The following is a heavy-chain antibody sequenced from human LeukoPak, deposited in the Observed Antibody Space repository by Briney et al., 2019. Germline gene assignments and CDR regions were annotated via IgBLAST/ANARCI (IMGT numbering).Heavy chain of an antibody. Sequence: ASVKVSCKASGYTFTSYDINGVRQATGQGLEWMGWINPNSGNTGYAQKFQGRVTMTRNTSISTAYMELSSLRSEDTAVYYCARSPRGRRSSWYSFDYWGQGTLVTVSS. CDR2: INPNSGNT. D-gene: IGHD6-13*01. J-gene: IGHJ4*02. CDR3: ARSPRGRRSSWYSFDY. V-gene: IGHV1-8*01. CDR1: GYTFTSYD.